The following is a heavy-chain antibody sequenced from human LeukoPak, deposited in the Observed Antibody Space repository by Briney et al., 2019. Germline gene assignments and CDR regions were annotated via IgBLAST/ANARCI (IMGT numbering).Heavy chain of an antibody. J-gene: IGHJ6*03. CDR2: IKSKTDGGTT. CDR3: NGECGGDCYNYYYYYYYMDV. CDR1: GFTFSNAW. V-gene: IGHV3-15*01. D-gene: IGHD2-21*02. Sequence: PGGSLRLSCAASGFTFSNAWMSWVRQAPGKGLEWVGRIKSKTDGGTTDYAAPVKGRFTISRDDSKNTLYLQMNSLKTEDTAVYYCNGECGGDCYNYYYYYYYMDVWGKGTTVTVSS.